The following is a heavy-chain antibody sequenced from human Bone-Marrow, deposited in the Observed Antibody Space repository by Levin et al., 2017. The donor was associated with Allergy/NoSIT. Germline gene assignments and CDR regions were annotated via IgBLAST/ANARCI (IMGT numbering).Heavy chain of an antibody. CDR2: IHTSGST. V-gene: IGHV4-61*02. CDR1: GDSVSSGSYY. D-gene: IGHD2-15*01. CDR3: AGDYCSGSRCYDFDY. J-gene: IGHJ4*02. Sequence: PSETLSLTCSVSGDSVSSGSYYWSWIRQPAGKGLEWIGRIHTSGSTNYNPSLKSRVTISLDMSKNQLSLRLSSVTAADTAVYYCAGDYCSGSRCYDFDYWGQGTLVTVSS.